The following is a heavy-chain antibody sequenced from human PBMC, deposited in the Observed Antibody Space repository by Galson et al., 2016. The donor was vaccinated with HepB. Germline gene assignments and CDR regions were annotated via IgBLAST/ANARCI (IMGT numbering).Heavy chain of an antibody. J-gene: IGHJ5*02. CDR2: IIPIFETA. D-gene: IGHD3-22*01. CDR3: VGRPRYSDNGGYYHDWFDP. Sequence: SVKVSCKASGGAFSTYSFNWVRQAPGQGLEWMGEIIPIFETAKYAQKFQDRVTITADESTDSAYMELSSLRSEDTAVYYCVGRPRYSDNGGYYHDWFDPWGQGTLVTVSS. CDR1: GGAFSTYS. V-gene: IGHV1-69*13.